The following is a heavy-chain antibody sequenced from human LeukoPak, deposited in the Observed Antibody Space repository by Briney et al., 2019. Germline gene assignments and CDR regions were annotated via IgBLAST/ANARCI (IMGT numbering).Heavy chain of an antibody. V-gene: IGHV4-30-4*01. CDR1: GGSISSGDYY. Sequence: SETLSLTCTVSGGSISSGDYYWSWIRQPPGKGLEWIGYIYYSGSTYYNPSLKSRVTISVDTSKNQFSLKLSSVTAADTAVYYCARDSIDFVVVPAVPSPTNWFDPWGQGTLVTVSS. CDR3: ARDSIDFVVVPAVPSPTNWFDP. J-gene: IGHJ5*02. D-gene: IGHD2-2*01. CDR2: IYYSGST.